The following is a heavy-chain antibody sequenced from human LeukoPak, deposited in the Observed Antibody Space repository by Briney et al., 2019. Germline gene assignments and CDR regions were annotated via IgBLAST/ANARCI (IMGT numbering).Heavy chain of an antibody. D-gene: IGHD2-15*01. J-gene: IGHJ4*02. CDR3: ARTYCSGGSCYPPDY. CDR2: IYYSGST. V-gene: IGHV4-59*12. Sequence: SETVSLTCTVSGGSISSYYWSWIRQPPGKGLEWIGYIYYSGSTNYNPSLKSRVTISVDRSKNQFSLKLSSVTAADTAVYYCARTYCSGGSCYPPDYWGQGTLVTVSS. CDR1: GGSISSYY.